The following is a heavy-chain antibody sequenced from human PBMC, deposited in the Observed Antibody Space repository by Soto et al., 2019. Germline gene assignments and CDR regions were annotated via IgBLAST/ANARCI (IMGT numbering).Heavy chain of an antibody. CDR3: ARMVGRGYSYGWIGY. Sequence: PSETLSLTCTVSGGSISSSSYYWGWIRQPPGKGLEWIGSIYYSGSTYYNPSLKSRVTISVDTSKNQFSLKLSSVTAADTAVYYCARMVGRGYSYGWIGYWGQGTLVTVSS. CDR1: GGSISSSSYY. J-gene: IGHJ4*02. D-gene: IGHD5-18*01. CDR2: IYYSGST. V-gene: IGHV4-39*01.